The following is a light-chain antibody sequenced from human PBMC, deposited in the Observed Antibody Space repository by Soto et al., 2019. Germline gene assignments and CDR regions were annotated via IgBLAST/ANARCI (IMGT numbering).Light chain of an antibody. V-gene: IGKV3-20*01. CDR2: GSS. Sequence: EVVLTQSPGTLSLSPGERATLSCRASHNVRKNYLAWYQQKPGQSPKLLIFGSSDRATGIPDRFSGSGSGTDFTLTIISLEPDDFAVDYCQQYGSSPPYTFGQGTKLEIK. CDR1: HNVRKNY. J-gene: IGKJ2*01. CDR3: QQYGSSPPYT.